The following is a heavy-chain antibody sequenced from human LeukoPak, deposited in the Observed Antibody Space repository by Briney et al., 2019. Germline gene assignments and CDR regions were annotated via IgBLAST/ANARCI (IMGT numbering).Heavy chain of an antibody. CDR1: EFPFSSHW. CDR2: LSGDGSTT. Sequence: PGGSLILSCAASEFPFSSHWMYWVRQAPGKGLVWVARLSGDGSTTRHADSVKGRFTISRDNAKSTLYLQMDSLRVEDTALYYCARGIASSRSVAIDLWGRGTVDVVSS. J-gene: IGHJ4*02. CDR3: ARGIASSRSVAIDL. D-gene: IGHD6-13*01. V-gene: IGHV3-74*01.